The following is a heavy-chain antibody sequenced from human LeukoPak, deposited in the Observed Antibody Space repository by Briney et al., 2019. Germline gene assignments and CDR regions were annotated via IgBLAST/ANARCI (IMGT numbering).Heavy chain of an antibody. CDR2: IIPIFGTA. V-gene: IGHV1-69*05. J-gene: IGHJ4*02. Sequence: ASVKVSCKASGGTFSSYAISWVRQAPGQGLEWMGGIIPIFGTANYAQKFQGRVTITTDEPTSTAYMELSSLRSEDTAVYYCARVLSDSSGYHTAYYFDYWGQGTLVTVSS. CDR3: ARVLSDSSGYHTAYYFDY. CDR1: GGTFSSYA. D-gene: IGHD3-22*01.